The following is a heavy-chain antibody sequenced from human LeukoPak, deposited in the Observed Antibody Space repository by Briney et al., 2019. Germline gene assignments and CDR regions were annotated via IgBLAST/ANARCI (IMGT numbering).Heavy chain of an antibody. J-gene: IGHJ5*02. CDR1: GYTFTGYY. V-gene: IGHV1-2*06. CDR3: ARDSVEEGWFDP. D-gene: IGHD2-15*01. CDR2: INPNSGGT. Sequence: ASVKVSFKASGYTFTGYYMHWVRQAPGQGLEWMGRINPNSGGTNYAQKFQGRVTMTRDTSISTAYMELSRLRSDDTAVYYCARDSVEEGWFDPWGQGTLVTVSS.